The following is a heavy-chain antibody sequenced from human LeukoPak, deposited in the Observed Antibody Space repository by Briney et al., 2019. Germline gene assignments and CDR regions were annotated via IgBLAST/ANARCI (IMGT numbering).Heavy chain of an antibody. J-gene: IGHJ4*02. CDR2: INSDGSST. CDR1: GFTFSSYW. CDR3: ARAHYDSSGYYYPNYLFDY. V-gene: IGHV3-74*01. Sequence: PGGSLRLSCAASGFTFSSYWMHWVRQAPGKGLVWVSRINSDGSSTSYADSVKGRFTVSRDNAKNTLYLQMNSLRAEDTAVYYCARAHYDSSGYYYPNYLFDYWGQGTLVTVSS. D-gene: IGHD3-22*01.